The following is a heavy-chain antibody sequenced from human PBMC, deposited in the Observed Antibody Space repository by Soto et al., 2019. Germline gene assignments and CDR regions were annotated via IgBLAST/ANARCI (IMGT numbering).Heavy chain of an antibody. D-gene: IGHD1-26*01. CDR2: ISSGGSYI. V-gene: IGHV3-21*01. CDR3: TRHQGGSYDTGFDP. CDR1: FTFSMYS. J-gene: IGHJ5*02. Sequence: EVQVVESGGGLVQPGGSLRLSCSFTFSMYSMSCVRQAPGKGLEWVASISSGGSYIKYADSVNGRFTIPRDNAKNSVSLQMNSLRVDDTDLYVCTRHQGGSYDTGFDPWSQGALVTASS.